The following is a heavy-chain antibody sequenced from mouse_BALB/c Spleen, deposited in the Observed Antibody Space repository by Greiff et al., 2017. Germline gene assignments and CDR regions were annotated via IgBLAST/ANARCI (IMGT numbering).Heavy chain of an antibody. CDR2: ISDGGSYT. V-gene: IGHV5-4*02. D-gene: IGHD3-2*01. Sequence: EVKLMESGGGLVKPGGSLKLSCAASGFTFSDYYMYWVRQTPEKRLEWVATISDGGSYTYYPDSVKGRFTISRDNAKNNLYLQMSSLKSEDTAMCYCAREETARATVAYWGQGTLVTVSA. CDR3: AREETARATVAY. J-gene: IGHJ3*01. CDR1: GFTFSDYY.